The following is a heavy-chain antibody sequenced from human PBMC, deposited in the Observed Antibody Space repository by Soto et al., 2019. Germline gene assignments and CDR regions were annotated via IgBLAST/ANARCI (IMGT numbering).Heavy chain of an antibody. Sequence: EVQLVESGGGLVQPGGSLRLSCAGSGFTFSGYWMHWVRQAPGKGPVWVSRLNPNGTFTTNADSVKGRFTISRDNATHTVYLQMNSLRADDTAVHYCAIGGTSTTYRGVFYNWGQGTLVTVSS. CDR2: LNPNGTFT. D-gene: IGHD2-2*01. J-gene: IGHJ4*02. CDR1: GFTFSGYW. CDR3: AIGGTSTTYRGVFYN. V-gene: IGHV3-74*01.